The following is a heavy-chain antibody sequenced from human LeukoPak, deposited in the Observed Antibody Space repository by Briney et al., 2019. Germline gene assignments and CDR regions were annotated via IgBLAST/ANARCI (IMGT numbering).Heavy chain of an antibody. CDR1: GFTFSSYA. J-gene: IGHJ3*02. CDR2: ISYDGSNK. CDR3: AACSDLTLTGAACALDI. D-gene: IGHD1-1*01. Sequence: GRSLRLSCAASGFTFSSYAMHWVRQAPGKGLEWVAVISYDGSNKYYADSVKGRFTISRDKAKNSLHLQMKSLRAEDTAVYYCAACSDLTLTGAACALDIWGQGTMVTVSP. V-gene: IGHV3-30-3*01.